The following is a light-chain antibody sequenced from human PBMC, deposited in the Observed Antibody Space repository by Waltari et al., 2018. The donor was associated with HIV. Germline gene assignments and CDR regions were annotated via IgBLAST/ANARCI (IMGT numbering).Light chain of an antibody. V-gene: IGKV2-28*01. Sequence: DIVMTQSSLSLPVTPGEPASISCRPSQSLLNSTGFNYLDWYLQKPGQSPRLLIYLGSNRASGVPDRFSGSGSGTDFTLKISRVEAEDVGVYYCMQALQTPLITFGQGTRLEIK. CDR2: LGS. CDR1: QSLLNSTGFNY. J-gene: IGKJ5*01. CDR3: MQALQTPLIT.